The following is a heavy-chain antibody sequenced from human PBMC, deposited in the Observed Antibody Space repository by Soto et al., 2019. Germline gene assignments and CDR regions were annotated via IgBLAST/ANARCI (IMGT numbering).Heavy chain of an antibody. CDR3: ARGYSSDWYLFDYFDC. J-gene: IGHJ4*02. D-gene: IGHD6-19*01. V-gene: IGHV3-49*03. CDR1: GFTFGDYE. CDR2: IRSKRYGGTT. Sequence: GGSLRLSCAASGFTFGDYEVSWFRQAPGRGLEWVGFIRSKRYGGTTDYAESVAGRFTISRDDSKSIAYLEMISLKTEDTAVYYCARGYSSDWYLFDYFDCWGQGTLVTVSS.